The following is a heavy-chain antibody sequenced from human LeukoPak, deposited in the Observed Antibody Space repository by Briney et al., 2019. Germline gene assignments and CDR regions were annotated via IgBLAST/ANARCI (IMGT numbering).Heavy chain of an antibody. J-gene: IGHJ4*02. CDR2: ISSSGSTI. Sequence: PGGSLRLSCAASGFTFSSYEMNWVRQAPGKELEWVSYISSSGSTIYYADSVKGRFTISRDNAKNTLYLQMNSLRAEDTAVYYCAKEAAAGISMGADWGQGTLVTVSS. D-gene: IGHD6-13*01. CDR3: AKEAAAGISMGAD. CDR1: GFTFSSYE. V-gene: IGHV3-48*03.